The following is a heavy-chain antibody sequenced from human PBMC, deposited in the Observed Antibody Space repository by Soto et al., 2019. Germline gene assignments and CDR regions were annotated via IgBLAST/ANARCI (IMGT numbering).Heavy chain of an antibody. V-gene: IGHV3-74*01. J-gene: IGHJ4*02. CDR1: GFTFSSYP. D-gene: IGHD2-8*01. CDR2: ITEDGSGT. CDR3: VRGTNGWRGMDY. Sequence: EVQLVESGGAIVQPGGSLRLSCATSGFTFSSYPIHWVRQAPGKGPVWVSRITEDGSGTTYADSMKGRFTVTRDNAKTTMYLQMSGLGDEDTAVYHCVRGTNGWRGMDYWGQGTLVTVSS.